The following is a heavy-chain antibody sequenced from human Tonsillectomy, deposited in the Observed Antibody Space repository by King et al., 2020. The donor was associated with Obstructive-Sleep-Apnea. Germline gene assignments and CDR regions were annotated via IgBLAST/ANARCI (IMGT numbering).Heavy chain of an antibody. V-gene: IGHV4-59*01. Sequence: QLQESGPGLVKPSETLSLTCTVSGGSISSYYWSWIRQPPGKGLEWIGYLYYSGSTNYNPSLKSRVTISVDKSKNQFSLKLSSVTAADTAVYYCASSSYDYLDYWGQGTLVTVAS. CDR1: GGSISSYY. CDR2: LYYSGST. J-gene: IGHJ4*02. D-gene: IGHD5-12*01. CDR3: ASSSYDYLDY.